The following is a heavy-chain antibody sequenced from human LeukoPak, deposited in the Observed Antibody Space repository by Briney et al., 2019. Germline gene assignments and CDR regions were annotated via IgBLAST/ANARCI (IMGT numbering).Heavy chain of an antibody. J-gene: IGHJ4*02. CDR1: GGSFSGYY. D-gene: IGHD3-22*01. Sequence: SETLSLTXAVYGGSFSGYYWSWIRQSPGKGLEWIGEINHSGSTNYNPSLKSRVTISVDTSKNQFSLKLSSVTAADTAVYYCARGTAGDYYDSSGSKSYYFDYWGQGTLVTVSS. V-gene: IGHV4-34*01. CDR3: ARGTAGDYYDSSGSKSYYFDY. CDR2: INHSGST.